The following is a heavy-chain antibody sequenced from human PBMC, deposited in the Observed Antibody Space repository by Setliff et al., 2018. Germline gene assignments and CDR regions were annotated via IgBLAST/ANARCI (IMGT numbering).Heavy chain of an antibody. CDR3: ASNYGDGYYFSDY. V-gene: IGHV1-46*01. J-gene: IGHJ4*02. CDR1: GYSFTTYN. D-gene: IGHD4-17*01. CDR2: IFPSDGST. Sequence: ASVKVSCKASGYSFTTYNIHWFRQAPGQGLEWVGIIFPSDGSTAYAEKFQGGVTMTRDTSTRTVYMELSSLRLEDSAVYFCASNYGDGYYFSDYWGQGTLVTVSS.